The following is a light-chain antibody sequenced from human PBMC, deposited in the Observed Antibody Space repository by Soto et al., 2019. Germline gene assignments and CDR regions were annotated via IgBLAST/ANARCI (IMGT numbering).Light chain of an antibody. CDR2: GNI. CDR3: QYYDSSLSGVV. Sequence: QSVLTQPPSVSGAPGQRVTISCTGTSSNIGAGYDVHWYQQLPGTAPQLLIYGNINRPSGVPDRFSGSKSGTTASLAIAGLQDEDEADYYFQYYDSSLSGVVFGGGTKLTVL. V-gene: IGLV1-40*01. J-gene: IGLJ2*01. CDR1: SSNIGAGYD.